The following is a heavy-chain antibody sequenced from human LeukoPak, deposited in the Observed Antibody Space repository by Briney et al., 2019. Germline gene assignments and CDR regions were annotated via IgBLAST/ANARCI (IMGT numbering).Heavy chain of an antibody. D-gene: IGHD3-16*01. CDR1: GFTFGSYW. Sequence: GGSLRLSCAASGFTFGSYWMSWVRQAPGKGLEWVANIKQDGSEKYYVDSVKGRFTISRDNAKNSLYLQMNSLRAEDTAVYYCARATWVGDYFDYWGQGTLVTVSS. CDR3: ARATWVGDYFDY. CDR2: IKQDGSEK. V-gene: IGHV3-7*01. J-gene: IGHJ4*02.